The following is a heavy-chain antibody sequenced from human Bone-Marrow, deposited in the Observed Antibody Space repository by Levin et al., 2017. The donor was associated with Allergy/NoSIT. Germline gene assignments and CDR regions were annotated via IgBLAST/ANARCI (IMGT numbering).Heavy chain of an antibody. Sequence: GESLKISCAASGFTFSSYAMHWVRQAPGKGLEWVAVISYDGSNKYYADSVKGRFTISRDNSKNTLYLQMNSLRAEDTAVYYCARGGEDRAAAGPPLDYWGQGTLVTVSS. J-gene: IGHJ4*02. CDR1: GFTFSSYA. CDR3: ARGGEDRAAAGPPLDY. CDR2: ISYDGSNK. D-gene: IGHD6-13*01. V-gene: IGHV3-30-3*01.